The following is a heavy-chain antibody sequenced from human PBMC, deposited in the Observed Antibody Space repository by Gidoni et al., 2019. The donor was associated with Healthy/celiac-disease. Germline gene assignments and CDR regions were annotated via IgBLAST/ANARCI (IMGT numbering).Heavy chain of an antibody. CDR2: INAGNGNT. V-gene: IGHV1-3*01. Sequence: QVQLVQSGAEVKKPGASVKVSCKASGYTFTSYAMHWVRQAPGQRLEWMGWINAGNGNTKYSQKFQGRVTITRDTSASTAYMELSSLRSEDTAVYYCARALLDGSSKKRYPYYYYGMDVWGQGTTVTVSS. J-gene: IGHJ6*02. CDR3: ARALLDGSSKKRYPYYYYGMDV. CDR1: GYTFTSYA. D-gene: IGHD3-10*01.